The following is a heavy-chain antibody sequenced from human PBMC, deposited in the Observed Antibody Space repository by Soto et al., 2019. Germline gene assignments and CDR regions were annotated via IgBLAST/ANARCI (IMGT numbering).Heavy chain of an antibody. Sequence: GGSLRLSCAASGFTFDDYAMHWVRQAPGKGLEWVSGISWNSGSIGYADSVKGRFTISRDNAKNSLYLQMNSLRAEDTALYYCAKVGEGYDFWSGSGYYGMDVWGQGTTVTVSS. CDR2: ISWNSGSI. D-gene: IGHD3-3*01. J-gene: IGHJ6*02. V-gene: IGHV3-9*01. CDR3: AKVGEGYDFWSGSGYYGMDV. CDR1: GFTFDDYA.